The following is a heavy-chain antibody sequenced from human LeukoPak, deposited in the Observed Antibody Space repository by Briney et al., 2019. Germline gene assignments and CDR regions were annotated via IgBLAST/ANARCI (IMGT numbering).Heavy chain of an antibody. Sequence: SETLSLTCTVSGGSISSFYWCWIRQPPGKGLEWIGYIYYSGNTNYNPSLKNRVTIPVDTSKNQFSLKLSSVTAADTAVYYCARGYSGSYGRFDYWGQGTLATVSS. V-gene: IGHV4-59*01. CDR2: IYYSGNT. CDR3: ARGYSGSYGRFDY. CDR1: GGSISSFY. D-gene: IGHD1-26*01. J-gene: IGHJ4*02.